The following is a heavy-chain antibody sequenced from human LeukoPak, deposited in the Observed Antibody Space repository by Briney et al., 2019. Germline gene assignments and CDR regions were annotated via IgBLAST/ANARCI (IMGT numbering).Heavy chain of an antibody. CDR2: ISDDGTRT. CDR1: GFSFSTSA. J-gene: IGHJ5*02. D-gene: IGHD6-13*01. V-gene: IGHV3-23*01. Sequence: GGSLRLSCAASGFSFSTSAMNWARQAPGKGLEWVSVISDDGTRTYYPDSVKGRFTISRDNSKRTVYLQMKSLRADDTAVYYCAKPQTPAGCWGGGSWGQGTLVTVSS. CDR3: AKPQTPAGCWGGGS.